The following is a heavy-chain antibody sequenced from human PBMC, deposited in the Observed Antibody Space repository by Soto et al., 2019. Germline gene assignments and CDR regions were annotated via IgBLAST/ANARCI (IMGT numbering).Heavy chain of an antibody. D-gene: IGHD2-15*01. V-gene: IGHV4-34*01. CDR3: AREARYCSGGSCYYDADWFDP. CDR2: INHSGST. CDR1: GGSFSGYY. Sequence: SETLSLTCAVYGGSFSGYYWSWIRQPPGKGLEWIGEINHSGSTNYNPSFKSRVTISVDPSKNQFSLKLSSVTAADTAVYYCAREARYCSGGSCYYDADWFDPWGQGTLVTVSS. J-gene: IGHJ5*02.